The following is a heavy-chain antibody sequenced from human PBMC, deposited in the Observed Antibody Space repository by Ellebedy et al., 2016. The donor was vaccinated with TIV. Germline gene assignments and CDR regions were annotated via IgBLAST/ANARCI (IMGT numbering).Heavy chain of an antibody. J-gene: IGHJ3*02. V-gene: IGHV3-7*04. D-gene: IGHD2-15*01. CDR2: IKQDGSEK. CDR3: ARDEVVVDPGAFDI. CDR1: GFTFSSYW. Sequence: GESLKISXAASGFTFSSYWMSWVRQAPGKGLEWVANIKQDGSEKYYVDSVKGRFTISRDNAKNSLYLQMNSLRAEDTAVYYCARDEVVVDPGAFDIWGQGTMVTVSS.